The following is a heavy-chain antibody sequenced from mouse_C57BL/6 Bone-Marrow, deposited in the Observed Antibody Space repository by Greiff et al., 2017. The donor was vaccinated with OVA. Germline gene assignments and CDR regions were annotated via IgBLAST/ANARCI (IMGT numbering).Heavy chain of an antibody. CDR1: GYTFTDHT. Sequence: VQLQQSDAELVKPGASVKISCKVSGYTFTDHTIHWMKQRPEQGLEWIGYIYPRDGSTKYNEKFKGKATLTVDNSSSTAYMQLNSLTSYASAVCFSASNYGRRNSYAMDYWGQGTSVTVSS. CDR2: IYPRDGST. D-gene: IGHD2-1*01. CDR3: ASNYGRRNSYAMDY. V-gene: IGHV1-78*01. J-gene: IGHJ4*01.